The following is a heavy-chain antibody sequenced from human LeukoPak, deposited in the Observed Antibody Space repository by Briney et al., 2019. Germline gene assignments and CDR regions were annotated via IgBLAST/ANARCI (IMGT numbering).Heavy chain of an antibody. CDR3: ARSNPLDFWSSSHDAFDI. J-gene: IGHJ3*02. CDR1: GGSISSYY. CDR2: IYYSGST. V-gene: IGHV4-39*01. D-gene: IGHD3-3*01. Sequence: SETLSLTCTVSGGSISSYYWGWIRQPPGKGLEWIGSIYYSGSTYYNPSLKSRVTISVDTSKNQFSLKLSSVTAADTAVYYCARSNPLDFWSSSHDAFDIWGQGTMVTVSS.